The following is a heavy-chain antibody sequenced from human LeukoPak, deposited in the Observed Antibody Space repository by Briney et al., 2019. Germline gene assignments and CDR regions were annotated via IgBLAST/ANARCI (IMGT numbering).Heavy chain of an antibody. CDR2: IIPIFGTA. CDR1: GGTFSSYA. CDR3: ARTDVNYDYVWGTSPAYYFDY. Sequence: SVKVSCKASGGTFSSYAISWVRQAPGQGLEWMGGIIPIFGTANYAQKFQGRVTITADESTSTAYMELSSLRSEDTAVYYCARTDVNYDYVWGTSPAYYFDYWGQRTLVTVSS. J-gene: IGHJ4*02. D-gene: IGHD3-16*01. V-gene: IGHV1-69*13.